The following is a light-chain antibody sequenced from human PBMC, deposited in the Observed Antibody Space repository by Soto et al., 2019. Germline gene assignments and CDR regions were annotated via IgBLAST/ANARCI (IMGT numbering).Light chain of an antibody. CDR2: GAS. CDR3: QQYGRSPPSWT. J-gene: IGKJ1*01. Sequence: ETVLTQSPGTLSLSPGERATLSCRASQSVSSSYLAWDQQKPGQAPRLLIYGASSRATGIPDRFSGSGSGTDFTLTISRLEPEDFAVYYCQQYGRSPPSWTFGQGTKVEIK. V-gene: IGKV3-20*01. CDR1: QSVSSSY.